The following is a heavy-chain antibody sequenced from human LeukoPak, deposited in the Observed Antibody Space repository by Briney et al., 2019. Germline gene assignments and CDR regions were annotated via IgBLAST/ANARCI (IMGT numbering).Heavy chain of an antibody. V-gene: IGHV3-23*01. CDR3: AKDSPILTY. CDR2: LDPSGSST. Sequence: PGGSLRLSCVASGITFSTYGMSWVRQAPGEGLEWVSALDPSGSSTYYADSVKGRFNISRDNSKNTLYLQMNSLRAEDTAVYYCAKDSPILTYWGQGTLVSVSS. J-gene: IGHJ4*02. CDR1: GITFSTYG. D-gene: IGHD3-9*01.